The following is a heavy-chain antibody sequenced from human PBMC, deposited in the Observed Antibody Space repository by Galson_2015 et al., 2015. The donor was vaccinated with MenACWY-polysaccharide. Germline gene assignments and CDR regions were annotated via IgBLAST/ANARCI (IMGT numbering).Heavy chain of an antibody. Sequence: SLRLSCAASGITFSSHAMSWVCQAPGRGLECVSVIDGSGTDTYYADSVRGRFSISRDDSKNTLYLQMNSLRDEDTAVYYCARDHDSTGYKVVFDYWGQGTLVTVSS. CDR1: GITFSSHA. CDR3: ARDHDSTGYKVVFDY. V-gene: IGHV3-23*01. J-gene: IGHJ4*02. CDR2: IDGSGTDT. D-gene: IGHD3-22*01.